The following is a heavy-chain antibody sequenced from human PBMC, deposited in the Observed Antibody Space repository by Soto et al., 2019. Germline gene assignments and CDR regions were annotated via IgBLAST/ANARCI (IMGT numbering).Heavy chain of an antibody. V-gene: IGHV3-66*01. CDR1: GFTVTDIY. CDR3: ASEPRYCSGGSCAIMGDAFDI. D-gene: IGHD2-15*01. J-gene: IGHJ3*02. CDR2: IYKDFT. Sequence: EVQLVESGGGLVQPGGSLRLSCVASGFTVTDIYMNWVRQAPGKGLEWVSGIYKDFTYYADFVRGRFSVSTDTSNNALYLQLDTLRAEDTAVYYCASEPRYCSGGSCAIMGDAFDIWGQGAMVTVSS.